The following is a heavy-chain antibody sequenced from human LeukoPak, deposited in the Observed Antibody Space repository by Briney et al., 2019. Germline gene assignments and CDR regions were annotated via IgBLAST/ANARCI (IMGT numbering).Heavy chain of an antibody. Sequence: PSETLSLTCTVSGGSISSYQGRWIRQPPGKGLEWIGYISYSGFTNYNPSLKSRVTISLDTSKNQFSLKLTSVTAADTAVYYCAGHHPRNTVDFWGQGTLVTVSS. V-gene: IGHV4-59*08. D-gene: IGHD2/OR15-2a*01. CDR1: GGSISSYQ. J-gene: IGHJ4*02. CDR2: ISYSGFT. CDR3: AGHHPRNTVDF.